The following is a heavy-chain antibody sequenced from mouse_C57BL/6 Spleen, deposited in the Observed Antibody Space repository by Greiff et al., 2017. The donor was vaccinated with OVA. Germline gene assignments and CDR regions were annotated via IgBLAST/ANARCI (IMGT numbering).Heavy chain of an antibody. V-gene: IGHV5-6*02. CDR1: GFTFSSYG. CDR3: ARQGGYDGYYLYYFDY. D-gene: IGHD2-3*01. CDR2: ISSGGSYT. J-gene: IGHJ2*01. Sequence: DVKLVESGGDLVKPGGSLKLSCAASGFTFSSYGMSWVRQTPDKRLEWVATISSGGSYTYYPDSVKGRFTIARDNAKNTLYLQMSSLKSEDTAMYYCARQGGYDGYYLYYFDYWDQGTTLTVSS.